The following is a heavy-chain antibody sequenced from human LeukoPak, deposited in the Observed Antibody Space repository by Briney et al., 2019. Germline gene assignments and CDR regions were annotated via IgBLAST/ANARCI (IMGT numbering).Heavy chain of an antibody. CDR1: GGSISSGSYY. CDR3: ARDLTYYYDSSGYIMDAFDI. D-gene: IGHD3-22*01. J-gene: IGHJ3*02. Sequence: SQTLSLTCTVSGGSISSGSYYWSWIRQPAGKGLEWIGRIYTSGSTNYNPSLKSRVTISVDTSKNQFSLKLSSVTAADTAVYYCARDLTYYYDSSGYIMDAFDIWGQGTMVTVSS. V-gene: IGHV4-61*02. CDR2: IYTSGST.